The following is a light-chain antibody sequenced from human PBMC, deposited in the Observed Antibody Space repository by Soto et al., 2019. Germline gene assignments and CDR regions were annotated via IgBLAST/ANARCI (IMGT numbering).Light chain of an antibody. J-gene: IGLJ1*01. CDR2: DVS. Sequence: QSALTQPASVSGSPGQSITISCTGTSSDVGGYNYVSWYQQHQGKAPKLMIYDVSNRPSGVSNRFSGSKSGNTASLTISGLQAEDEGDYYCSSYTSSSTPYVFGTGTKVTVL. CDR3: SSYTSSSTPYV. CDR1: SSDVGGYNY. V-gene: IGLV2-14*01.